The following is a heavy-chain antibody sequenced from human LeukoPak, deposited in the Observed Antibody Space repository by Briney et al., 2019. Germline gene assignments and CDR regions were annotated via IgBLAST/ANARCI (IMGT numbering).Heavy chain of an antibody. CDR1: GFTFSYYY. Sequence: GGSLRLSCAASGFTFSYYYMSWIRQAPGKVLEWVSAISGSGGSTYYADSVKGRFTISRDNSKNTLYLQMNSLRAEDTAVYYCAKDHGSGSYYPYWGQGTLVTVSS. J-gene: IGHJ4*02. V-gene: IGHV3-23*01. CDR3: AKDHGSGSYYPY. CDR2: ISGSGGST. D-gene: IGHD3-10*01.